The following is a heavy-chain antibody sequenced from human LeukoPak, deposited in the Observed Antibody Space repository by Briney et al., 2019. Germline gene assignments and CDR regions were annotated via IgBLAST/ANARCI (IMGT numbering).Heavy chain of an antibody. V-gene: IGHV1-46*01. J-gene: IGHJ1*01. Sequence: ASVKVSCKASGYTFTSYFMHWVRQAPGQGLEWMGIINPSGGSTNYAQKFQGRVTVTRDTSTSTVYMELSSLRSEDTAVYYCARAHYYDSSDYGGIEHWGQGALVTVSS. CDR1: GYTFTSYF. CDR3: ARAHYYDSSDYGGIEH. CDR2: INPSGGST. D-gene: IGHD3-22*01.